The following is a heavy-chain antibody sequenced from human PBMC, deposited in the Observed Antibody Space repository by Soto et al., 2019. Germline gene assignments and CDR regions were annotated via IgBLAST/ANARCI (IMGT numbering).Heavy chain of an antibody. Sequence: GGSLRLSCAASGFSLSSSGMHWVRQAPGKGLEWVAVMWYDGSLKFYTDSVKGRFTISRDNSENALYLQMNSLRDADTAVYYCLRGNGPNHRYFDYWGQGTTVTVS. V-gene: IGHV3-33*01. J-gene: IGHJ4*02. CDR1: GFSLSSSG. CDR3: LRGNGPNHRYFDY. D-gene: IGHD2-8*01. CDR2: MWYDGSLK.